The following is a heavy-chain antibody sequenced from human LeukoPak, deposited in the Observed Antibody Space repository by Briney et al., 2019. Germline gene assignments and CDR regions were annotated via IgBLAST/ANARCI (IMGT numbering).Heavy chain of an antibody. CDR1: GGSISSYY. CDR3: ATYNWNAEDY. V-gene: IGHV4-59*01. Sequence: PSETLSLTCTVSGGSISSYYWSWIRQPPGKGLEWIGYIYYSGSTNYNPSLESRVTISVDTSKNQFSLKLSSVTAADTAVYYCATYNWNAEDYWGQGTLVTVSS. J-gene: IGHJ4*02. CDR2: IYYSGST. D-gene: IGHD1-1*01.